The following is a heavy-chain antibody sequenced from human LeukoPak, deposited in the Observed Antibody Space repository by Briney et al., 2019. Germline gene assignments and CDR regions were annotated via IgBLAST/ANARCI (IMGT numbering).Heavy chain of an antibody. V-gene: IGHV4-34*01. CDR2: INHSGST. CDR1: GGSFSGYY. Sequence: SETLSLTCAVYGGSFSGYYWSWIRQPTGKGLEWIGEINHSGSTNYNPSLKSRVTISVDTSKNQFSLKLSSVTAADTAVYYCARVDYYDSSGNNWFDPWGQGTLVTVSS. CDR3: ARVDYYDSSGNNWFDP. D-gene: IGHD3-22*01. J-gene: IGHJ5*02.